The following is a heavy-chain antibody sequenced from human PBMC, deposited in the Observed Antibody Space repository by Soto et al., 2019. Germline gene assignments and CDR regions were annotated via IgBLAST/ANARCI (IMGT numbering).Heavy chain of an antibody. J-gene: IGHJ4*02. CDR3: AGDVNGDYADF. CDR2: VDGYNENN. CDR1: GYIFTRFG. D-gene: IGHD4-17*01. Sequence: QVQLVQSGAEVKKPGASVTVSCKASGYIFTRFGFSWVRRAAGQRLEWMGWVDGYNENNNYAQRFQGRLTTTTDKSTSTAYMELRSLRSDGTALCCCAGDVNGDYADFWGQGTLVTVSS. V-gene: IGHV1-18*01.